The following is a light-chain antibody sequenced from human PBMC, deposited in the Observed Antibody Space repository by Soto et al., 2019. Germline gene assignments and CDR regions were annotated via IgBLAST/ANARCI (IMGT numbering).Light chain of an antibody. V-gene: IGKV1-5*03. Sequence: DIQMTQSPSTLSGSVGDRVTITCRASQTISSWLAWYQQKPGKTPKLLIYKASTLKSGVPSRFSGSGSGTEFPLTSSSLQPDDFATYYCQHYNSYSEAFGKGTKVDI. CDR2: KAS. J-gene: IGKJ1*01. CDR1: QTISSW. CDR3: QHYNSYSEA.